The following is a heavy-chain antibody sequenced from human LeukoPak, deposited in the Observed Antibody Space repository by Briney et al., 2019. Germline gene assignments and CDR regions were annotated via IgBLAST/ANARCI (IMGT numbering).Heavy chain of an antibody. V-gene: IGHV3-23*01. Sequence: TGGSLRLSCAASGFTFSSYAMSWVRQAPGKGLEWVSAISGSGGSTYYADSVKGRFTISRDNSKNTLYLQMNSLRAEDTAVYYCAKDYYYGSGSYSPVDCWGQGTLVTVSS. CDR1: GFTFSSYA. CDR3: AKDYYYGSGSYSPVDC. CDR2: ISGSGGST. J-gene: IGHJ4*02. D-gene: IGHD3-10*01.